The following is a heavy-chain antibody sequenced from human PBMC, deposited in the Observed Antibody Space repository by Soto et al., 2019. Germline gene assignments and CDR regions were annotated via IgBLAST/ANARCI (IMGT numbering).Heavy chain of an antibody. CDR2: IIPILGIA. CDR1: GGTFSSYT. CDR3: ARESGDTAKATGRFDY. D-gene: IGHD5-18*01. V-gene: IGHV1-69*08. Sequence: QVQLVQSGAEVKKPGSSVKVSCKASGGTFSSYTISWVRQAPGQGLEWMGRIIPILGIANYAQKFQGRVTITADKSTSTAYMELSSLRSEDTAVYYCARESGDTAKATGRFDYWGQGTLVTVSS. J-gene: IGHJ4*02.